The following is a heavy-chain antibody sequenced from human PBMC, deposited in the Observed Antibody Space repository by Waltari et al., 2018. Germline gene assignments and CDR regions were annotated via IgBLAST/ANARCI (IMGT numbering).Heavy chain of an antibody. J-gene: IGHJ3*02. Sequence: QVQLQESGPGLVKPSETLSLTCIVSSYSISAGYYWGWIRQTPGQGLEWIGSIHHRGSAYYNSPLKIRATMSIDTSKNPVSLRLRSVTAADTAVYYCAREVAYGDYLGRFDSWGQGTMVTVSS. D-gene: IGHD4-17*01. CDR1: SYSISAGYY. V-gene: IGHV4-38-2*02. CDR3: AREVAYGDYLGRFDS. CDR2: IHHRGSA.